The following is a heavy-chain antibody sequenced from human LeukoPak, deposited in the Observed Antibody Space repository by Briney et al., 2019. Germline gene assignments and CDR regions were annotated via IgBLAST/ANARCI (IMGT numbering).Heavy chain of an antibody. CDR1: GGSISSGGYS. J-gene: IGHJ4*02. Sequence: SETLSLTCAVSGGSISSGGYSWSWIRQPPGKGLEWIGYIYHSGSTYYNPSLKSRATISVDRSKNQFSLKLSSVTAADTAVYYCARVRNYYDTSGYYALDSWGQGTLVTVSS. D-gene: IGHD3-22*01. V-gene: IGHV4-30-2*01. CDR3: ARVRNYYDTSGYYALDS. CDR2: IYHSGST.